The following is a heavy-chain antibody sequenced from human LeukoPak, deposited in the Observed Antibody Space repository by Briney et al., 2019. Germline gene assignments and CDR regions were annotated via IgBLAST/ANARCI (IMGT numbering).Heavy chain of an antibody. J-gene: IGHJ4*02. V-gene: IGHV4-59*01. D-gene: IGHD6-13*01. CDR1: GGSISSYY. CDR2: IYYSGST. Sequence: SETLSLTCTVSGGSISSYYWSWIRQPPGKGLEWIGYIYYSGSTNYNPSLKSRVTISVDTSKNQFSLKLSSVTAEDTAVYYCAREGSSSWYVTFDYWGQGTLVTVSS. CDR3: AREGSSSWYVTFDY.